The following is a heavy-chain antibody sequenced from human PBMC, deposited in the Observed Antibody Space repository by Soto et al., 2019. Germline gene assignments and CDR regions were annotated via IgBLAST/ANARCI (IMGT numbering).Heavy chain of an antibody. V-gene: IGHV4-4*07. D-gene: IGHD1-1*01. Sequence: XETRSLPCTVSGASISGFYWSWIRKSAGKGLEWIGRIYATGTTDYNPSLKSRVMMSVDTSKKQFSLKLRSVTAADTAVYYCVRDGTKTLRDWFDPWGQGWSVTVSA. J-gene: IGHJ5*02. CDR3: VRDGTKTLRDWFDP. CDR1: GASISGFY. CDR2: IYATGTT.